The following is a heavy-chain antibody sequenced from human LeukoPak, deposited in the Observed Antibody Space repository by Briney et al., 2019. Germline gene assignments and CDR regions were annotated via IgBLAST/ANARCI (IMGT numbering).Heavy chain of an antibody. D-gene: IGHD2-21*01. Sequence: GGSLRLSCAASGFTFSSYAMSWVRQAPGKGLEWVSAISGSGGSTYCAESVKSRFTISRDNSKNTLYLQMNSLRAEDTAVYYCAKARSYGQSWGQGTLVTVSS. CDR2: ISGSGGST. J-gene: IGHJ4*02. CDR1: GFTFSSYA. CDR3: AKARSYGQS. V-gene: IGHV3-23*01.